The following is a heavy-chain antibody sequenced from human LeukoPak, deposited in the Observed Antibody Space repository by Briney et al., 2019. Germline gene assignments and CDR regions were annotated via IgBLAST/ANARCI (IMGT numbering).Heavy chain of an antibody. CDR1: GGSFSGYY. Sequence: SETLSLTCAVYGGSFSGYYWSWIRQPPGKGLEWIGEINHSGSTNYNPSLKSRVTISVDTPKNQFSLKLSSVTAADTAVYYCARGLWFGELSLGYWGQGTLVTVSS. V-gene: IGHV4-34*01. J-gene: IGHJ4*02. CDR3: ARGLWFGELSLGY. CDR2: INHSGST. D-gene: IGHD3-10*01.